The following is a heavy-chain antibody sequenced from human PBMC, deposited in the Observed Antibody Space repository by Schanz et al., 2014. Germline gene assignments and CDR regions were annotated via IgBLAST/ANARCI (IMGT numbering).Heavy chain of an antibody. Sequence: EVQLVESGGGLVQPGESLRLSCAVSGFSFSSYSMSWVRQAPGKGLEWVSAISGSGGDTYYADSVKGRFTISRDNSKNTLSLQMNSLRADDTAVYYCAKGQLLSYYFDYWGQGTLVTVSS. J-gene: IGHJ4*02. CDR3: AKGQLLSYYFDY. CDR2: ISGSGGDT. CDR1: GFSFSSYS. D-gene: IGHD2-21*01. V-gene: IGHV3-23*04.